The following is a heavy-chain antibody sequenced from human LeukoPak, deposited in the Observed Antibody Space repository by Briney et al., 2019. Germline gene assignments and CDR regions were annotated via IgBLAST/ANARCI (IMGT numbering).Heavy chain of an antibody. CDR2: IYYSGST. CDR1: GGSISSSSYY. V-gene: IGHV4-39*01. CDR3: ARRGLSPPIDY. J-gene: IGHJ4*02. D-gene: IGHD3-16*01. Sequence: PSETLSPTCTVSGGSISSSSYYWGWIRQPPGKGLEWIGSIYYSGSTYYNPSLKSRVTISVDTSKNQFSLKLSSVTAADTAVYYCARRGLSPPIDYWGQGTLVTVSS.